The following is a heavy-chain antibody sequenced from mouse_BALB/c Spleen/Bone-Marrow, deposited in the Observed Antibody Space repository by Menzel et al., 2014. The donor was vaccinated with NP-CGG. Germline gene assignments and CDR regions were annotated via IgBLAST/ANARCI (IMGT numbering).Heavy chain of an antibody. V-gene: IGHV5-17*02. Sequence: DVMLEESGGGLVQPGGSRKLSCAASGFTFSSFGMHWVRQAPEKGLEWVAYISSGSSTIYYADTVKGRFTISRDNPKNTLFLQMTSLRSEDTAMYYCARSGIGYYYGSNSYAMDYWGQGTLVTVSS. CDR3: ARSGIGYYYGSNSYAMDY. CDR1: GFTFSSFG. J-gene: IGHJ4*01. CDR2: ISSGSSTI. D-gene: IGHD1-1*01.